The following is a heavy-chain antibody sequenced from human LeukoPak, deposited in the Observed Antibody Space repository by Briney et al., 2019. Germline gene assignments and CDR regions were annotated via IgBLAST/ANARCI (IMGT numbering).Heavy chain of an antibody. D-gene: IGHD6-13*01. CDR1: GYTFTGYY. CDR2: INPNSGGT. V-gene: IGHV1-2*02. Sequence: ASVKVSCKASGYTFTGYYMHWVRQAPGQGLEWMGWINPNSGGTNYAQKFQGRVTMTRDTSTGTAYMELSRLRSDDSAVYYCARTLYIAAAPGGFDYWGQGTLVAVSS. J-gene: IGHJ4*02. CDR3: ARTLYIAAAPGGFDY.